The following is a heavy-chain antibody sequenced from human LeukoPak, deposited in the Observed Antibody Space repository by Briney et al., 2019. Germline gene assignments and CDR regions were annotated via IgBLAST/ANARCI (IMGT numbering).Heavy chain of an antibody. J-gene: IGHJ6*02. V-gene: IGHV3-74*01. CDR2: VNTDGSST. CDR1: GFTFDDYA. Sequence: GGSLRLSCAASGFTFDDYALHWVRQAPGKGLVWVSRVNTDGSSTSYADSVKGRFTISRDNAKNTLYLQMNSLRAEDTAVYYCARVKDTSYGMDVWGQGTTLTVSS. D-gene: IGHD2-15*01. CDR3: ARVKDTSYGMDV.